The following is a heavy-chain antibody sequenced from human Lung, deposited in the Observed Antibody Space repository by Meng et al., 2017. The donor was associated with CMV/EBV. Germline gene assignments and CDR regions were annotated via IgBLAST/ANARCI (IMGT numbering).Heavy chain of an antibody. CDR2: INSDGSST. V-gene: IGHV3-74*01. CDR1: GFTFSSYW. Sequence: GESXKISXAASGFTFSSYWMHWVRQAPGKGLVWVSRINSDGSSTSYADSVKGRFTISRDNAKNTLYLQMNSLRAEDTAVYYCARDKVRYYDFWSGYGGMDVWGQGTXVTVSS. J-gene: IGHJ6*02. CDR3: ARDKVRYYDFWSGYGGMDV. D-gene: IGHD3-3*01.